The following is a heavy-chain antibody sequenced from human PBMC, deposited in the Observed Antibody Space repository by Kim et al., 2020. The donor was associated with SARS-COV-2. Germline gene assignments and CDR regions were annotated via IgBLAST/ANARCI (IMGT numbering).Heavy chain of an antibody. CDR3: AKDHPASGWPTFDY. D-gene: IGHD6-19*01. V-gene: IGHV3-23*05. J-gene: IGHJ4*02. Sequence: GGSLRLSCVASGFNSNSYAMSWVRQAPGKGLEWVSAITKYDSRTYYADSVKGRFTISRDISKNTVYLQMNGLRNEDTALYYCAKDHPASGWPTFDYWGQG. CDR1: GFNSNSYA. CDR2: ITKYDSRT.